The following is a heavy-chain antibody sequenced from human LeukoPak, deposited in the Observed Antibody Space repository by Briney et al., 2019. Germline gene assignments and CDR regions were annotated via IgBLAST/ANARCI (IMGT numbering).Heavy chain of an antibody. V-gene: IGHV5-51*01. CDR1: GYNFSNYW. Sequence: GESLKISCQGSGYNFSNYWIGWVRQMSGKGLEWMGIIYPGDSDTRYSPSFQGQVTISADKSISTAYLQWSSLKASDTAMYYCVKGTGYLFDYWGQGTLVTVSS. D-gene: IGHD2-8*02. CDR2: IYPGDSDT. CDR3: VKGTGYLFDY. J-gene: IGHJ4*02.